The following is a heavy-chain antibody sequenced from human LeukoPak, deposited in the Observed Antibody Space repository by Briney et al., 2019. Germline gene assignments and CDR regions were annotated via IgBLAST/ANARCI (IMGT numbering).Heavy chain of an antibody. CDR3: ARGSETSMGTAGVGDWFDP. J-gene: IGHJ5*02. V-gene: IGHV1-69*05. CDR2: IIPIFGTA. Sequence: GASVKVSCKASGGTFSSYAISWVRQAPGQGLEWMGGIIPIFGTANYAQKFQGRVTITTDESTSTAYMELSSLRSEDTAVYYCARGSETSMGTAGVGDWFDPWGQGTLVTVSS. CDR1: GGTFSSYA. D-gene: IGHD1-7*01.